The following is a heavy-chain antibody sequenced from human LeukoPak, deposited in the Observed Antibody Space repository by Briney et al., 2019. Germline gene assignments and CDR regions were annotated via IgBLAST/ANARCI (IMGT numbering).Heavy chain of an antibody. V-gene: IGHV3-23*01. CDR1: GFAFSIYA. J-gene: IGHJ4*02. CDR3: AKWYYDFWSGYYDLDY. D-gene: IGHD3-3*01. CDR2: ISGSGGST. Sequence: GGSLRLSCAASGFAFSIYAMSWVRQAPGKGLEWVPAISGSGGSTYYADSVKGRFTISRDNSENTLYLQMNSLRAEDTAVYYCAKWYYDFWSGYYDLDYWGQGTLVTVSS.